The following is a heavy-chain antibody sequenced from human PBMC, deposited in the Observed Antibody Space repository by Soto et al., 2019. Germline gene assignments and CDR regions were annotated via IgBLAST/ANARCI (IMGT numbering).Heavy chain of an antibody. Sequence: SETLSLTCTVSGGSISSYFWSWIRQPPGKRLEWIGYIYYTGNTNYNPSLRSRVTISVDTSKNQFSLKLSSVTAADTAVYYCAREGPSDFYDSSGPLDYWGQGTLVTVSS. CDR3: AREGPSDFYDSSGPLDY. V-gene: IGHV4-59*01. J-gene: IGHJ4*02. CDR2: IYYTGNT. D-gene: IGHD3-22*01. CDR1: GGSISSYF.